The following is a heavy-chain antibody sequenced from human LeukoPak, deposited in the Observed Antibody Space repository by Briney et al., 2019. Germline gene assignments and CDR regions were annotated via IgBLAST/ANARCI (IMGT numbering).Heavy chain of an antibody. CDR1: GFTFSSYA. J-gene: IGHJ4*02. Sequence: GGSLRLSCAASGFTFSSYAMHWVRQAPGKGLEWVAVISYDGSNKYYADSVKGRFTISRDNSKNTLYLQMNSLRAEDTAVYYCAREYGNWGSFDYWGQGTLVTVSS. D-gene: IGHD7-27*01. CDR2: ISYDGSNK. CDR3: AREYGNWGSFDY. V-gene: IGHV3-30-3*01.